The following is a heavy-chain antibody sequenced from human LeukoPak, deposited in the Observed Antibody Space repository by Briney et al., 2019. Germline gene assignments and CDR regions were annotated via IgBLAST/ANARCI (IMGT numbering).Heavy chain of an antibody. CDR1: GYTFTGYY. J-gene: IGHJ4*02. D-gene: IGHD2-15*01. CDR2: INPNSDFT. CDR3: ARAISGGSPITASDY. Sequence: GASVKVSCKASGYTFTGYYMHWVRQAPGQGLEWMVWINPNSDFTNFAQNFQQRVTMTSDTSISTAYMELSRLRSDDTAVYYCARAISGGSPITASDYWGQGTLVTVSS. V-gene: IGHV1-2*02.